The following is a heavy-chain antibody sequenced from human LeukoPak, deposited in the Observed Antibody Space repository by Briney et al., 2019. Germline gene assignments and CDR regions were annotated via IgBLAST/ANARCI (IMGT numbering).Heavy chain of an antibody. V-gene: IGHV4-39*07. CDR3: ARGTAAAGLNEFDY. Sequence: PSETLSLTCTVSGGLISISTYYWGWIRQPPGKGLEWIGSIYYSGTTHYNPSLKSRVTIAVDTSKNQFSLKLISVTAADTAVYYCARGTAAAGLNEFDYWGQGTLVTVSS. J-gene: IGHJ4*02. CDR1: GGLISISTYY. CDR2: IYYSGTT. D-gene: IGHD6-13*01.